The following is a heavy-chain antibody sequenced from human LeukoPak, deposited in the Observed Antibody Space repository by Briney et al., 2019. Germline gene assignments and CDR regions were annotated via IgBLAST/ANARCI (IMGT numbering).Heavy chain of an antibody. V-gene: IGHV1-8*01. J-gene: IGHJ6*03. CDR3: ARGAYQLLWRYYYYYMDV. CDR1: GCTFTSYV. Sequence: ASVTVSCKASGCTFTSYVINWVRQATGQGLEGMGWMNPYSGNKGYAQKFQGRGTMTRNTSISTAYMELSSLRSEDTAVYYCARGAYQLLWRYYYYYMDVWGKGTTVTVSS. D-gene: IGHD2-2*01. CDR2: MNPYSGNK.